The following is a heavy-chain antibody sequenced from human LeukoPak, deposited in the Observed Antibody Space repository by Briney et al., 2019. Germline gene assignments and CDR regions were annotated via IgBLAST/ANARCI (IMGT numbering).Heavy chain of an antibody. CDR2: IIPIFGTA. CDR3: ARERPPWDSSNWFLEGYFDI. D-gene: IGHD6-13*01. CDR1: GGTFSSYA. V-gene: IGHV1-69*05. J-gene: IGHJ4*02. Sequence: GASVKVSCKASGGTFSSYAITWVRQAPGQGLEWMGRIIPIFGTANYAQKFQGRVTITTGESTSTAYMELSTLRSDDTAVYYCARERPPWDSSNWFLEGYFDIWGQGTLVTVSS.